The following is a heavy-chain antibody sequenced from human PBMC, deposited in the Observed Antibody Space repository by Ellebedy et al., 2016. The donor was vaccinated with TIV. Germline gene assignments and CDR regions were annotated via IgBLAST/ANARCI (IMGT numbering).Heavy chain of an antibody. CDR3: AREGSRGLRMD. CDR2: ISRSSATI. Sequence: GESLKISCAASGFIFSKYAMSWVRQAPGKGLEWVSYISRSSATIYYADSVKGRFTISRDNANNLLYLQMNNLSADDTAMYFCAREGSRGLRMDWGQGTLVTVSS. J-gene: IGHJ4*02. V-gene: IGHV3-48*01. CDR1: GFIFSKYA. D-gene: IGHD3-10*01.